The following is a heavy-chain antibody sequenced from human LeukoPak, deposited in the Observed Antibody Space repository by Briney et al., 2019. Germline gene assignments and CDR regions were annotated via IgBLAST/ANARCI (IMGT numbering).Heavy chain of an antibody. CDR1: GYTFIGYY. D-gene: IGHD6-13*01. V-gene: IGHV1-2*02. CDR3: ARRSSSYYMDV. CDR2: INPNSGVT. Sequence: GASVKVSCKASGYTFIGYYMHWVRQAPGQGLEWMGWINPNSGVTNYAQKFQGRVTMTRDTSISTAYMELRSLRSDDTAVYYCARRSSSYYMDVWGKGTTVTVSS. J-gene: IGHJ6*03.